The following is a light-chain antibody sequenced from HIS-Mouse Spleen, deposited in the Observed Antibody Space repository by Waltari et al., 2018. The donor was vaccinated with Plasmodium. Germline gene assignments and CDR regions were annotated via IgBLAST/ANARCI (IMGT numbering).Light chain of an antibody. CDR1: QSISSY. CDR2: AAS. J-gene: IGKJ1*01. Sequence: DIQMNQSPSSLSASVGDRVTITCRASQSISSYLNWYQQKPGKAPNLLIYAASSLQSGVPSRFSGSGSGTDFTLTISSLQPEDFATYYCQQSYSTWTFGQGTKVEIK. CDR3: QQSYSTWT. V-gene: IGKV1-39*01.